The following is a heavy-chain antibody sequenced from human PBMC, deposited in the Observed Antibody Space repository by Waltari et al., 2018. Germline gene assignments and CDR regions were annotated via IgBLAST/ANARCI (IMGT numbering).Heavy chain of an antibody. CDR3: ARRDGGGAVAG. V-gene: IGHV4-38-2*01. J-gene: IGHJ4*02. CDR2: IYHSGST. D-gene: IGHD6-19*01. CDR1: GYSISSGYY. Sequence: QVQLQESGPGLVKPSETLSLTCAVSGYSISSGYYWGWIRQPPGKGLEWIGSIYHSGSTYYNPSLKSRVTISVDTSKNQFSLKRSAVTAADTAVYYCARRDGGGAVAGWGQGTLVTVSS.